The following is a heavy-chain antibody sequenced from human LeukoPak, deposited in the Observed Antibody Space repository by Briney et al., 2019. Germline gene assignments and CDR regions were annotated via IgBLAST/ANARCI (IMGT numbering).Heavy chain of an antibody. CDR2: TYYSGST. J-gene: IGHJ6*02. Sequence: SETLSLTCTVSGGSISGYFWSWIRQTPGKGLQWIGCTYYSGSTNYNPSLKSRVTISIDTSKSQFSLKVSSVTAADTAVYYCARLGRYYYGMDVWGQGTTVTVSS. CDR3: ARLGRYYYGMDV. CDR1: GGSISGYF. D-gene: IGHD1-26*01. V-gene: IGHV4-59*08.